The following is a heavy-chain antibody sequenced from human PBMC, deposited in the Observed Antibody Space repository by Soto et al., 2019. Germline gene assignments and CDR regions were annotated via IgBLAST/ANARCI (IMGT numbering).Heavy chain of an antibody. J-gene: IGHJ5*02. Sequence: EVQLVGSGGGLVKPGGSLRLSCVASGFTFSTTWMNWVRQAPGKGLEWVGRIGSKTEGGTTNYAAPVKGRFTISRDDSKNTLYLQMDSLKTEDTAVYYCTTVCYSNSGSWGQGILVTVSS. CDR2: IGSKTEGGTT. V-gene: IGHV3-15*07. CDR1: GFTFSTTW. D-gene: IGHD4-4*01. CDR3: TTVCYSNSGS.